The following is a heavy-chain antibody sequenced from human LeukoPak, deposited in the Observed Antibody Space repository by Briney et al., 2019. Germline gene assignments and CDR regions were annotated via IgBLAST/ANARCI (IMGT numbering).Heavy chain of an antibody. J-gene: IGHJ4*02. D-gene: IGHD3-10*01. CDR2: ISGSGGST. CDR1: GFTFSSYA. CDR3: AKESLLWFGELLGYFDY. Sequence: GGSLRLSWAASGFTFSSYAMSWVRQAPGKGLEWVSAISGSGGSTYYADSVKGRFTISRDNSKNTLYLQMNSLRAEDTAVYYCAKESLLWFGELLGYFDYWGQGTLVTVSS. V-gene: IGHV3-23*01.